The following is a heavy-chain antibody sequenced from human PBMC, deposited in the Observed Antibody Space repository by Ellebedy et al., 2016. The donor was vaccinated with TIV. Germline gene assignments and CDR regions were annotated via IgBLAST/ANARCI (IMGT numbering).Heavy chain of an antibody. J-gene: IGHJ6*02. V-gene: IGHV3-23*01. D-gene: IGHD3-10*01. CDR1: GFTFRNYA. CDR3: AKDLDYYASGMNGLDV. CDR2: ISSSGSST. Sequence: GGSLRLSCAASGFTFRNYALGWVRQAPGKGLAWVSTISSSGSSTYYADSVRGRFTISRDNSKNTAYLQMNSLSPEDTAVYYCAKDLDYYASGMNGLDVWGQGTTVTVSS.